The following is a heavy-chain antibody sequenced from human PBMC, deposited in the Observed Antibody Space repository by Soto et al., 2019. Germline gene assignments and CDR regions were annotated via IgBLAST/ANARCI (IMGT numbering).Heavy chain of an antibody. CDR3: ARGTFYSGYDSD. CDR1: GSTFSSYG. Sequence: GGSLRLSCAASGSTFSSYGMHWVRQAPGKGLEWVAVIWYDGSNKYYADSVKGRFTISRDNSKNTLYLQMNSLRAEDTAVYYCARGTFYSGYDSDWGQGTLVTVSS. J-gene: IGHJ4*02. D-gene: IGHD5-12*01. V-gene: IGHV3-33*01. CDR2: IWYDGSNK.